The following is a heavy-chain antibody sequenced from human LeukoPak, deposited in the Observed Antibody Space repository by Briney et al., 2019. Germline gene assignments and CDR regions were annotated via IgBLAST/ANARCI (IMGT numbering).Heavy chain of an antibody. V-gene: IGHV4-59*08. CDR2: ISYSGST. CDR3: ARRGSSSWVYFDY. D-gene: IGHD6-13*01. CDR1: GGSISNYY. J-gene: IGHJ4*02. Sequence: SETLSLTCTVSGGSISNYYWSRIRQPPGKGLEWIGYISYSGSTNYNPSLRSRVTISVDTSKNQFSLKRSSVTAADTAVYYCARRGSSSWVYFDYWGQGTLLTVSS.